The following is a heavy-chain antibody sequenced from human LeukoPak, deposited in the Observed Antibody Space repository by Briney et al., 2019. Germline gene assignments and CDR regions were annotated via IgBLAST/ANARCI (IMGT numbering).Heavy chain of an antibody. J-gene: IGHJ4*02. CDR1: GFSLSTSGMC. D-gene: IGHD4-17*01. Sequence: SGPTLVNPTQTLTLTCTFSGFSLSTSGMCVSWIRQPSGRALEWLALIDWDDDKYYSTSLKTRLTISKDTSKNQVVLTMTNMDPVDTATYYCARITGYDGDWHFDYWGQGTLVTVSS. CDR2: IDWDDDK. CDR3: ARITGYDGDWHFDY. V-gene: IGHV2-70*01.